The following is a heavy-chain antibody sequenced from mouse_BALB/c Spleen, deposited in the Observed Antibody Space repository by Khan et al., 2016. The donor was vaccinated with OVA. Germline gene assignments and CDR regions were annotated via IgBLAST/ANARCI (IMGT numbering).Heavy chain of an antibody. Sequence: QVQLQQSGAELARPGASVKLSCKASGYTFTDYYINWVKLRTGQGLEWIGEISPGSDDTYYNERFKGKATLTADNSSSTAYMQLSSLTSEASAVYFCARRNYFGYTFAYWGQGTLVTVSA. J-gene: IGHJ3*01. V-gene: IGHV1-77*01. D-gene: IGHD1-2*01. CDR1: GYTFTDYY. CDR3: ARRNYFGYTFAY. CDR2: ISPGSDDT.